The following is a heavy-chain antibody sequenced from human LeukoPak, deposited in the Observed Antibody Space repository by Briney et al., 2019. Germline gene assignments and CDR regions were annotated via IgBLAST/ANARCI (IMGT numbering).Heavy chain of an antibody. J-gene: IGHJ4*02. Sequence: SQTLSLTCSVSGGFVSSVDYYWSWIRQHPGRGLEWIGNIYYSGSTNYNPSLKSRVTISVDTSKNQFSLKLSSVTAADTAVYYCARLGGYSSSWSLGYFDYWGQGTLVTVSS. CDR3: ARLGGYSSSWSLGYFDY. V-gene: IGHV4-30-4*08. CDR2: IYYSGST. CDR1: GGFVSSVDYY. D-gene: IGHD6-13*01.